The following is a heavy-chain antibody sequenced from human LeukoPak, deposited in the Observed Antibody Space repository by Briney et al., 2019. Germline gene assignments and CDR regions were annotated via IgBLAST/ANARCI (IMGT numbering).Heavy chain of an antibody. D-gene: IGHD3-10*01. CDR3: ARDKGYGSGSYSDY. CDR1: GFTFSSCA. Sequence: PGGSLRLSCAASGFTFSSCAMHWVRQAPGKGLEWVAIISYDGSKKYYADSVKGRFTISRDNSKNTLYLQMNSLRAEDTAVYYCARDKGYGSGSYSDYWGQGTLVTVSS. CDR2: ISYDGSKK. V-gene: IGHV3-30-3*01. J-gene: IGHJ4*02.